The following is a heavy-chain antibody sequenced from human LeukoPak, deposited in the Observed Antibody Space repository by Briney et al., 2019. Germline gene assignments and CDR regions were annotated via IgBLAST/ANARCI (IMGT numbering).Heavy chain of an antibody. CDR2: INHSGST. CDR1: GFTVSSNS. D-gene: IGHD3-10*01. Sequence: GSLRLSCTVSGFTVSSNSMSWIRQPPGKGLEWIGGINHSGSTNYNPSLKSRVTISVDTSKNQFSLKLSSVTAADTAVYYCARPRVRGIIIRGFDYWGQGTLVTVSS. V-gene: IGHV4-34*01. CDR3: ARPRVRGIIIRGFDY. J-gene: IGHJ4*02.